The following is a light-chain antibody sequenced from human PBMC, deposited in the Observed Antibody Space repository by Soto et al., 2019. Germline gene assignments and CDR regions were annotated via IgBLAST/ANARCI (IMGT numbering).Light chain of an antibody. J-gene: IGKJ1*01. Sequence: DIQMTQSPSSLSASVGDRVTITCRASQGIRNDLGWYQQKPGKAPKRLIYAASGLQSGVPSRFSGRGSGTEYTLTISSLQHTYFATYYYLPHNSFSRTFGQGTNVEIK. CDR2: AAS. V-gene: IGKV1-17*01. CDR3: LPHNSFSRT. CDR1: QGIRND.